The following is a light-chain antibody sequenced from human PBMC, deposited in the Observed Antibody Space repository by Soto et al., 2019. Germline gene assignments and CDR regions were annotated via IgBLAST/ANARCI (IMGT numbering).Light chain of an antibody. Sequence: DIQMTQSPSTLSASVGDRVTITCRASQSISSWLAWYQQTPGKAPKLLIYKASSLESGVPSRFSGSGSGTDFTLTISSLQPDDFATYYCQQYNSYSLTFGQGTKVEIK. CDR3: QQYNSYSLT. CDR2: KAS. V-gene: IGKV1-5*03. J-gene: IGKJ1*01. CDR1: QSISSW.